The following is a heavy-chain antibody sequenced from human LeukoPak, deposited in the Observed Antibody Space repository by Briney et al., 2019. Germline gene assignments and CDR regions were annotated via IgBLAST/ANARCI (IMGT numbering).Heavy chain of an antibody. J-gene: IGHJ4*02. CDR1: GFTFSSYW. Sequence: GGSLRLSCAASGFTFSSYWMSWVRQAPGKGLEWVGNIHKDGRVMFYAASVKGRFTISRDNAKNSLYLDMNSLRDEDTAIYYCASSHDSSGNDWGQGTLVTVTS. D-gene: IGHD3-22*01. CDR2: IHKDGRVM. V-gene: IGHV3-7*03. CDR3: ASSHDSSGND.